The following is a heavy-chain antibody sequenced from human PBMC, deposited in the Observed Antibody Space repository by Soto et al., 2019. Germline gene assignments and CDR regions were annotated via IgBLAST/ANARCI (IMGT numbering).Heavy chain of an antibody. CDR2: ISGSGGST. CDR1: GFTFSSYA. CDR3: AKDREYQLPTPYYFDY. V-gene: IGHV3-23*01. J-gene: IGHJ4*02. D-gene: IGHD2-2*01. Sequence: GGSLRLSCVASGFTFSSYAMSWVRQAPGKGLEWVSAISGSGGSTYYADSVKGRFTISRDNSKNTLYLQMNSLRAEDTAVYYCAKDREYQLPTPYYFDYWGQGTLVTVSS.